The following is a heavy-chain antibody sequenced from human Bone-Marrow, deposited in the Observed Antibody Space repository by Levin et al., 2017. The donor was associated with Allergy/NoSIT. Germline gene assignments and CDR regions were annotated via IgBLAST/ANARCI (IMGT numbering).Heavy chain of an antibody. CDR2: ISASGGST. CDR1: GFTFSTYA. D-gene: IGHD6-13*01. CDR3: AKDRLSTTWYNGGS. J-gene: IGHJ5*02. V-gene: IGHV3-23*01. Sequence: GESLKISCAASGFTFSTYAMSWVRQAPGKGLEWVSDISASGGSTHYADSVRGRFTISRDSYKNTLYLQMNSLRAEDTALYYCAKDRLSTTWYNGGSWGQGTLVTVSS.